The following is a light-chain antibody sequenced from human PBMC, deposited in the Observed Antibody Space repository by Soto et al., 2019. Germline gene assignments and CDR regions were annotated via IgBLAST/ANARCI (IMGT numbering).Light chain of an antibody. CDR1: QSISSY. V-gene: IGKV1-39*01. CDR2: AAS. J-gene: IGKJ4*01. CDR3: QQSYSTPQLT. Sequence: DLQMAQSPSSLYASVGDRATNTCRASQSISSYLNWYQQKPGKAPKLLIYAASSLQSGVPSRFSGSGSGTDFTLTISSLQPEDFATYYCQQSYSTPQLTFGGGTKVDIK.